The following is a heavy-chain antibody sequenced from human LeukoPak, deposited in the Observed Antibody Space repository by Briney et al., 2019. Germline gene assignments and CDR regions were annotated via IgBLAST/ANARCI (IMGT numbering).Heavy chain of an antibody. V-gene: IGHV3-23*01. J-gene: IGHJ2*01. Sequence: PGGSLRLSCAASGFNFKNYAMTWVRQAPGKGLEWVSSISGSGDYTYYADSVKGRFTISRDNSKDTLYLQVNSLRAEDMAVFYCAKGQDANYLPLDLWGRGTLVTVSS. CDR1: GFNFKNYA. CDR3: AKGQDANYLPLDL. CDR2: ISGSGDYT. D-gene: IGHD4/OR15-4a*01.